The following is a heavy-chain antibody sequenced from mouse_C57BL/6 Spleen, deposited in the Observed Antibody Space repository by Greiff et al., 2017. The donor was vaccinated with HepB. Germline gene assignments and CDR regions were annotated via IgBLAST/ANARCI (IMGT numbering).Heavy chain of an antibody. CDR1: GYTFTSYW. D-gene: IGHD1-1*01. V-gene: IGHV1S81*02. J-gene: IGHJ2*01. CDR2: TNPTNGRT. CDR3: ARIKKIGATYFDY. Sequence: QVQLQQPGAELVKAGASVKMSCKASGYTFTSYWMHWVKQRLGQGLEWFAETNPTNGRTYYNEKFNSKATLTVDKSSSTAYMLLSGPTFEDSAVYYCARIKKIGATYFDYWGQGNTLTVSS.